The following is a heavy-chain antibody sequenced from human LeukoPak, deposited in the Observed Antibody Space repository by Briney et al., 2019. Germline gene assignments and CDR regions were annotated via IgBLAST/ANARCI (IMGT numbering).Heavy chain of an antibody. D-gene: IGHD5-12*01. V-gene: IGHV1-2*02. CDR3: ARVVGGYSGYEDY. Sequence: ASVKVSCKASGYTFTGYYIHWVRQAPGQGLEWMGWINPNSGGTNYAQKFQGRVTMTRDTSISTAYMELSRLRSDDTAVYYCARVVGGYSGYEDYWGQGNLVTVSS. CDR2: INPNSGGT. J-gene: IGHJ4*02. CDR1: GYTFTGYY.